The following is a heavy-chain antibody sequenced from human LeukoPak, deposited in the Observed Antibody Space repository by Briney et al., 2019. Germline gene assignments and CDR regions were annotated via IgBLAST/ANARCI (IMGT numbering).Heavy chain of an antibody. Sequence: GRSLRLSCAASGFTFSSYTIHWVRQVPGKGLEWVTLISHDGRNKNYADSVKGRFTISRDNSKRTLYLEVNSLRADDTAVYYCARGSHQDYFGSMTYLFDYWGQGTLVTVSS. CDR3: ARGSHQDYFGSMTYLFDY. CDR1: GFTFSSYT. J-gene: IGHJ4*02. D-gene: IGHD3-10*01. CDR2: ISHDGRNK. V-gene: IGHV3-30*04.